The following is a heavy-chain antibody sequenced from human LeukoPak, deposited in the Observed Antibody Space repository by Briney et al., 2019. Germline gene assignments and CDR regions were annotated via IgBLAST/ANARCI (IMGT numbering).Heavy chain of an antibody. D-gene: IGHD6-13*01. Sequence: SETLSLTCTVSGGSISSYYWSWLRQPPGKGLEWIGYIYYSGSTNYNPSLKSRVTISVDTSKNQFSLKLSSVTAADTAVYYCARMGYSSSWPQGRDYWGQGTLVTVSS. CDR3: ARMGYSSSWPQGRDY. J-gene: IGHJ4*02. CDR1: GGSISSYY. CDR2: IYYSGST. V-gene: IGHV4-59*01.